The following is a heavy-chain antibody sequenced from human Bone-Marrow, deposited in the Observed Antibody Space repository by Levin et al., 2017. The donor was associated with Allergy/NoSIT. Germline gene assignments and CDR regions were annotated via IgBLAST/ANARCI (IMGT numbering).Heavy chain of an antibody. CDR3: AKDEYSGYETYHYQGMGV. Sequence: GGSLRLSCAASGFTFSRYAMHWVRQAPGKGLDWVAVVSHDGVNVHYADSVKGRFTVSRDDARNTLFLQMNSLRGEDSAVYYCAKDEYSGYETYHYQGMGVWGRGTTVLISS. V-gene: IGHV3-30*18. CDR1: GFTFSRYA. J-gene: IGHJ6*02. D-gene: IGHD5-12*01. CDR2: VSHDGVNV.